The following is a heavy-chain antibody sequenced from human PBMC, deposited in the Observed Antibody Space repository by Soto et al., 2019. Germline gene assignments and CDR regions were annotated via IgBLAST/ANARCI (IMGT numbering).Heavy chain of an antibody. CDR1: GFTFSSYN. Sequence: QVQLVESGGGVVPPGGSLRVSCVASGFTFSSYNMHWVRQAPGEGLEWVAVISFDGANKFYADSVKGRFTISRDISRDTLYLQMSSLRDEDTAIYCCARDGYNRGGFDYWGQGTLVTVSS. V-gene: IGHV3-30-3*01. D-gene: IGHD3-10*01. CDR2: ISFDGANK. CDR3: ARDGYNRGGFDY. J-gene: IGHJ4*02.